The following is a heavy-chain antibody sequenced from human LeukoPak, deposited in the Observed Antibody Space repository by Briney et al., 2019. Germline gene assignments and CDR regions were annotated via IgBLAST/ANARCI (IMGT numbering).Heavy chain of an antibody. J-gene: IGHJ4*02. V-gene: IGHV4-39*01. Sequence: PSETLSLTCTVSGGSISSSSYYWGWSRQPPGKGLEWIVSLYYGGRTYYNPSLKSRVTISVDTSKNQFSLRLSSVTAADTAVYYCAMTTVTTFFSASDDSWGQGTLVTVSS. CDR2: LYYGGRT. CDR3: AMTTVTTFFSASDDS. D-gene: IGHD4-17*01. CDR1: GGSISSSSYY.